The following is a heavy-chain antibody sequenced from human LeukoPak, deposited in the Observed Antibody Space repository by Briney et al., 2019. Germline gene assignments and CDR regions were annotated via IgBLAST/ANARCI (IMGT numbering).Heavy chain of an antibody. CDR1: GGSISSGDYY. CDR3: AKGGLATYNWFDP. CDR2: ISYSGST. D-gene: IGHD3/OR15-3a*01. Sequence: PSETLSLTCTVSGGSISSGDYYWSGLRQPPGMGPEWIGDISYSGSTYYNPSLRSRLSISVAPSNSQFSLRLTSVTAADTAVYYCAKGGLATYNWFDPWGQGTLVIVSS. J-gene: IGHJ5*02. V-gene: IGHV4-30-4*02.